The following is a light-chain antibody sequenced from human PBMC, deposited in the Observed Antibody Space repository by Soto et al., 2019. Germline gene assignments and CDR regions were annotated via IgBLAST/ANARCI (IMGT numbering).Light chain of an antibody. V-gene: IGKV3-15*01. CDR3: HQYNYWPPET. CDR1: QSVSNDF. J-gene: IGKJ1*01. Sequence: EIVLTQSPGILSLSPGERATLSCRASQSVSNDFLAWYQQKPGQAPRLLIFGASTRATGIPARFSGSGSGTEFILTISSLQSEDSAVYYCHQYNYWPPETFGQGTKVDIK. CDR2: GAS.